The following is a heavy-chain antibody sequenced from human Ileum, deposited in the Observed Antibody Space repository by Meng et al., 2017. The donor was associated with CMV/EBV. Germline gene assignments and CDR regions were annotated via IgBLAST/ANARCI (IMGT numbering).Heavy chain of an antibody. Sequence: GESLKISCKGSGYSFTSYWIGWVRQMPGKGLEWMGIIYPGDSDTRYSPSFQGQVTISADKSISTAYLQWGSLKASDTAMYYCARYLKWELNYFDYWGQGTLVTVSS. D-gene: IGHD1-26*01. J-gene: IGHJ4*02. CDR3: ARYLKWELNYFDY. CDR1: GYSFTSYW. V-gene: IGHV5-51*01. CDR2: IYPGDSDT.